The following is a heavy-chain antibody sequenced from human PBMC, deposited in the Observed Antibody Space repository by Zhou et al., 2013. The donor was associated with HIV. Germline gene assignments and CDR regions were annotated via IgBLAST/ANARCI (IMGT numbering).Heavy chain of an antibody. Sequence: QVQLVQSGTEVKRPGSSVKVSCKASGGTFSSDVISWVRQAPGQGLEWMGGIIPIFGTANYAQNFQGRVTITTDESTSTAYMELRSLRSDDTAVYFCARSNSSSFPNNWFDPWGQGTLVTVSS. CDR1: GGTFSSDV. CDR3: ARSNSSSFPNNWFDP. D-gene: IGHD6-6*01. CDR2: IIPIFGTA. V-gene: IGHV1-69*05. J-gene: IGHJ5*02.